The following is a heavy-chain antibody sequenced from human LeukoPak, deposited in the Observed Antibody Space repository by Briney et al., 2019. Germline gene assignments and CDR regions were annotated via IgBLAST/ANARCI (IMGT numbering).Heavy chain of an antibody. D-gene: IGHD3-3*01. CDR3: ARGPYYDFWSGYWVYWFDP. CDR2: INHSGST. Sequence: PSETLSLTCAVYGGFFSGYYWSWIRQPPGKGLEWIGEINHSGSTNYNPSLKSRVTISVDTSKNQFSLKLSSVTAADTAVYYCARGPYYDFWSGYWVYWFDPWGQGTLVTVSS. V-gene: IGHV4-34*01. J-gene: IGHJ5*02. CDR1: GGFFSGYY.